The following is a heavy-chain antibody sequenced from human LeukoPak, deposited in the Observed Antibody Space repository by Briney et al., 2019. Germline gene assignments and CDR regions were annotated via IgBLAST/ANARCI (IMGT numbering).Heavy chain of an antibody. CDR1: GFTFSSYT. Sequence: EGSLRLSCAASGFTFSSYTMSWVRQAPGKGLEWVSTITTSDGNTYYADSVKGRFTVSRDNSKNTLFLQTNSLRAEDTAVYYCASWVPDRGFDYWGQGTLVTVSS. CDR3: ASWVPDRGFDY. V-gene: IGHV3-23*01. D-gene: IGHD3-10*01. J-gene: IGHJ4*02. CDR2: ITTSDGNT.